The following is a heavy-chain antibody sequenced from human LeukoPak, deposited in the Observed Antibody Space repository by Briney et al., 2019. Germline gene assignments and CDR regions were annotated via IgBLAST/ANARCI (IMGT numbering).Heavy chain of an antibody. CDR1: GYSISSGYY. D-gene: IGHD1-26*01. CDR2: IYHSGST. Sequence: KPSETLSLTCAVSGYSISSGYYWGWIRQPPGKGLEWIGSIYHSGSTYHNPSLKSRVTISVDTSKNQFSLKLSSVTAADTAVYYRARHESGSYWGGLDYWGQGTLVTVSS. J-gene: IGHJ4*02. V-gene: IGHV4-38-2*01. CDR3: ARHESGSYWGGLDY.